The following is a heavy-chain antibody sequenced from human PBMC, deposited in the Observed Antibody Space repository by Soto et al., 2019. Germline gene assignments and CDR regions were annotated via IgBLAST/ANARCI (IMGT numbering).Heavy chain of an antibody. CDR2: NSGSGFDT. D-gene: IGHD1-26*01. V-gene: IGHV3-23*01. J-gene: IGHJ4*02. Sequence: GGSLRLSCAASGFSFVNYAMSWVRQSPGKGLEWVSTNSGSGFDTKYADSVRGRFAFSRDNSKNTLYLQMSSLRADDTAVYYCARDTSSGSYLHFDHWGRGTLVTV. CDR3: ARDTSSGSYLHFDH. CDR1: GFSFVNYA.